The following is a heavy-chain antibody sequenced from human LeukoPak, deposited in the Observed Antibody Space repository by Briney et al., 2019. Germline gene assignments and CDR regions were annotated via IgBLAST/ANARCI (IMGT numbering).Heavy chain of an antibody. CDR3: ARTQSELGSSAFDI. Sequence: SGPTLVNPTQALTLTCSFSGFSLSTSGMCVNWIRQPPGKALEWLAGIHWDDDKYYNPSLKTRHTISKDTSKNQVVLTMTNMDPVDTATYYCARTQSELGSSAFDIWGQGTRVTVSA. CDR1: GFSLSTSGMC. J-gene: IGHJ3*02. D-gene: IGHD7-27*01. V-gene: IGHV2-70*11. CDR2: IHWDDDK.